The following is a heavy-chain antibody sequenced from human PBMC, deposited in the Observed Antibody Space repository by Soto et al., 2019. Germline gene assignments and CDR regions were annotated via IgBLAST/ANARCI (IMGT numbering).Heavy chain of an antibody. J-gene: IGHJ3*02. Sequence: SETLSLTCTVSGGSISSYYWSWIRQPPGKGLEWIGYIYYSGSTNYNPSLKSRVTISVDTSKKQFSQKLSSVTAADTAVYYCARAGLHVYSNYDAFDIWGQGTMVTVSS. CDR3: ARAGLHVYSNYDAFDI. CDR1: GGSISSYY. D-gene: IGHD4-4*01. CDR2: IYYSGST. V-gene: IGHV4-59*01.